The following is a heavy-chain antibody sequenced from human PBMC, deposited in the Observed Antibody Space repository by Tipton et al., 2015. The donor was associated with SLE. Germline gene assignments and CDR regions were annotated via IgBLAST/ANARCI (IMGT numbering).Heavy chain of an antibody. D-gene: IGHD1-1*01. CDR2: IKEDGSEK. J-gene: IGHJ4*02. V-gene: IGHV3-7*01. Sequence: SLRLSCAASGFRFSSYWMNWVRQGPGKGLEWVTGIKEDGSEKYYVDSVKGRFTISRDNAKNSLYLQMNSLRAEDTAVYYCAIGTWSGSGYGCQGTLVTVAS. CDR3: AIGTWSGSGY. CDR1: GFRFSSYW.